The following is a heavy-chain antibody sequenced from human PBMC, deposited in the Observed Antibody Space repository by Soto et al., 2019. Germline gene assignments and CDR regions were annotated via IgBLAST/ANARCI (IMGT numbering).Heavy chain of an antibody. Sequence: GESLKISCKGSGYSFTSYWIGWVRQMPGKGLEWMGIIYPGDSDTRYSPSFQGQVTISADKSISTAYLQWSSLKASDTAMYYCARQYSSSLAEGHSYFYYGMDVWGQGTTVTVSS. V-gene: IGHV5-51*01. J-gene: IGHJ6*02. D-gene: IGHD6-6*01. CDR3: ARQYSSSLAEGHSYFYYGMDV. CDR1: GYSFTSYW. CDR2: IYPGDSDT.